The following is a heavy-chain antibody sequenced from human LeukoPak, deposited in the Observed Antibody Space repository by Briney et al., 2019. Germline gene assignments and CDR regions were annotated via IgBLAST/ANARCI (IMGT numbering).Heavy chain of an antibody. Sequence: GGSLRLSCAGSGFSFISYWMSWVRQAPGKGLEWVANIKQDGSEKHYGDSAKGRFTISRDNAKNSLYLQMNSLRTEDTAVYYCAKDAEKDWGQGTLVTVSS. V-gene: IGHV3-7*01. CDR2: IKQDGSEK. J-gene: IGHJ4*02. CDR1: GFSFISYW. CDR3: AKDAEKD.